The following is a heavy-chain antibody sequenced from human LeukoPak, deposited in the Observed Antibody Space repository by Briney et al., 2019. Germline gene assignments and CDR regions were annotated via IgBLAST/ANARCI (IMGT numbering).Heavy chain of an antibody. J-gene: IGHJ4*02. CDR3: ARLAAAGHSDY. V-gene: IGHV3-64D*06. CDR2: ISSNGRDT. Sequence: GGSLRLSCSASEFTFGTYAMLWVRQAPGKGLEYVSAISSNGRDTYYAASVRGRFSISRVNSNNALYLQMSSLRPEDTAMYYCARLAAAGHSDYWGQGSLVAVSS. CDR1: EFTFGTYA. D-gene: IGHD6-13*01.